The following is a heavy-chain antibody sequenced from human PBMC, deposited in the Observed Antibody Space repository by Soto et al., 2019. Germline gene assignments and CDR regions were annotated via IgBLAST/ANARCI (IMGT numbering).Heavy chain of an antibody. CDR3: ARHMYYSDSDGPPWYFDY. V-gene: IGHV4-39*01. Sequence: SETLSLSCTFSVDSISISSYYWGWIRQPRGKGLEWIGSIYYRGYTYYNPSLRSRVTVSADTSKSQFSLKLSSVTATDTAVYYCARHMYYSDSDGPPWYFDYWGQGTLVTVSS. J-gene: IGHJ4*02. CDR2: IYYRGYT. D-gene: IGHD3-22*01. CDR1: VDSISISSYY.